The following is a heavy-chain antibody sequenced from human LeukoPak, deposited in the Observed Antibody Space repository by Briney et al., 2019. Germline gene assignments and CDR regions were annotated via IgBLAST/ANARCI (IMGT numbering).Heavy chain of an antibody. V-gene: IGHV4-59*01. CDR3: AREGNYYDSSGYFYRGIDY. D-gene: IGHD3-22*01. CDR1: GGSISSYY. Sequence: SETLSLTCTVSGGSISSYYWSWIRQPPGKGLEWIGYIYYSGSTNYNPSLKSRVTISVDTSKNQSSLKLSSVTAADTAVYYCAREGNYYDSSGYFYRGIDYWGQGTLVTVSS. J-gene: IGHJ4*02. CDR2: IYYSGST.